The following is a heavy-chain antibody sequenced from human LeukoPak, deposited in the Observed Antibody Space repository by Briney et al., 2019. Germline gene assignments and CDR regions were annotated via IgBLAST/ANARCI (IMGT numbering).Heavy chain of an antibody. J-gene: IGHJ3*02. Sequence: ASVKVSCKVSGSPLTELSMQWVRPAPGKGLGWMGGFDPEDGETIYAQKFQGRVTMTEDTSTDTAYMELSILRSEDTAVYYCATIVICDILTGYYNKAFDIWGQGAMVTVSS. V-gene: IGHV1-24*01. CDR1: GSPLTELS. D-gene: IGHD3-9*01. CDR2: FDPEDGET. CDR3: ATIVICDILTGYYNKAFDI.